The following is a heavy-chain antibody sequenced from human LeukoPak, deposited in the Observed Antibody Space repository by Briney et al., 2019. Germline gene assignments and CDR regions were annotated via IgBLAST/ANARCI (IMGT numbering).Heavy chain of an antibody. CDR3: ARATITMVRGVIRSPPDY. CDR2: IKQDGSEK. Sequence: GGSLRLSCAASGFTFSDYWMTWVRQAPGKGLEWVANIKQDGSEKYYVDSVKGRFTISRGNSKNTLYLQMNSLRAEDTAVYYCARATITMVRGVIRSPPDYWGQGTLVTVSS. J-gene: IGHJ4*02. V-gene: IGHV3-7*01. CDR1: GFTFSDYW. D-gene: IGHD3-10*01.